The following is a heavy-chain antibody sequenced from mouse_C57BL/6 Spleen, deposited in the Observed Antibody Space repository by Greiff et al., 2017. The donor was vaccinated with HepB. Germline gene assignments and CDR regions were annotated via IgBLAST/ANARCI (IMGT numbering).Heavy chain of an antibody. CDR1: GFTFSDYG. V-gene: IGHV5-17*01. CDR3: AKPLYYGYDDAAWFAY. D-gene: IGHD2-2*01. CDR2: ISSGSSTS. Sequence: EVQGVESGGGLVKPGGSLKLSCAASGFTFSDYGMHWVRQAPEKGLEWVAYISSGSSTSYYADTVKGRFTISRDNAKNTLFLQMTSLRSEDTAMYYCAKPLYYGYDDAAWFAYWGQGTLVTVSA. J-gene: IGHJ3*01.